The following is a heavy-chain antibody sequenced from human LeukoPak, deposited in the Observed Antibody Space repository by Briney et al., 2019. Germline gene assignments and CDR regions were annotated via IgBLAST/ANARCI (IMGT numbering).Heavy chain of an antibody. D-gene: IGHD6-19*01. CDR2: IIPIFGTA. V-gene: IGHV1-69*13. J-gene: IGHJ6*02. CDR3: ATRLAVAGTGGYYYYYYGMDV. Sequence: SVKVSCKASGYTFSNYAINWVRQAPGQGLEWMGGIIPIFGTANYAQKFQGRVTITADESTSTAYMELSSLRSEDTAVYYCATRLAVAGTGGYYYYYYGMDVWGQGTTVTVSS. CDR1: GYTFSNYA.